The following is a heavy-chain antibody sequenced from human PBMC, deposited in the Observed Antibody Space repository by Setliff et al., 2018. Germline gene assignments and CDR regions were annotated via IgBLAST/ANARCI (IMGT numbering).Heavy chain of an antibody. V-gene: IGHV4-31*03. Sequence: PSEPLSLTGTVPGGPISSGGYYWSWIRQHPGKGLEWIGYIYYSGSTYYNPSLKSRVPISVETSKNQFSLKLSSVTAADTAVYYCAREAGYYDSSGPVGVPYYYYMDVWGKGTTVTVSS. J-gene: IGHJ6*03. D-gene: IGHD3-22*01. CDR3: AREAGYYDSSGPVGVPYYYYMDV. CDR1: GGPISSGGYY. CDR2: IYYSGST.